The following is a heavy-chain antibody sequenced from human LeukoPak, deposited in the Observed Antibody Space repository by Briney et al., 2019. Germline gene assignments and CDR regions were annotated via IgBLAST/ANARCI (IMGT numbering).Heavy chain of an antibody. D-gene: IGHD1-26*01. CDR3: ARHRGSGSYLEFDY. V-gene: IGHV5-51*01. CDR2: IYTGDSDT. Sequence: PGASLQISCKGSGSIFTSYWIGWVRQLPGKGLEWMGIIYTGDSDTRYSPSFQGQVTISADKSISTAYLQWSSLKASDTAMYYCARHRGSGSYLEFDYWGQGTLVTVSS. J-gene: IGHJ4*02. CDR1: GSIFTSYW.